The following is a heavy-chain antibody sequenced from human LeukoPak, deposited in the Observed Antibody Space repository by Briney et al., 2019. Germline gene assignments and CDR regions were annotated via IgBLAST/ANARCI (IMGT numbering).Heavy chain of an antibody. D-gene: IGHD5-24*01. CDR3: ARRMASESYYYYYGMDV. J-gene: IGHJ6*02. CDR2: IDPSDSYT. Sequence: SGESLKISCKGSGYSFTSYWISWVRQMPGEGLEWMGRIDPSDSYTNYSPSFQGHVTISADKPINTAYLQWSSLKASDTAMYYCARRMASESYYYYYGMDVWGQGTTVTVSS. CDR1: GYSFTSYW. V-gene: IGHV5-10-1*01.